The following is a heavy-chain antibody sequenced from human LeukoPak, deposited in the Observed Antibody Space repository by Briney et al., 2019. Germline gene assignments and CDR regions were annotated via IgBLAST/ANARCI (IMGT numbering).Heavy chain of an antibody. Sequence: SETLSLTCTVSGGSISSYYWSWIRQPPGKGLEWIGYIYYSGSTNYNPSLKSRVTISVDTSKNQFSLKLSSVTAADTAVYYCARADYYGSGSYVRWGQGTLVIVSS. CDR1: GGSISSYY. J-gene: IGHJ4*02. CDR3: ARADYYGSGSYVR. CDR2: IYYSGST. D-gene: IGHD3-10*01. V-gene: IGHV4-59*01.